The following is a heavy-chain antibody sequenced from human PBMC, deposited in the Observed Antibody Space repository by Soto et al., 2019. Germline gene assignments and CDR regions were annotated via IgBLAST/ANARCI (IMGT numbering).Heavy chain of an antibody. V-gene: IGHV4-34*01. CDR1: GGSFSGYY. J-gene: IGHJ4*02. D-gene: IGHD2-15*01. CDR3: ARGIYCSGGSCYSNFDY. CDR2: INHSGST. Sequence: PSETLSLTCAVYGGSFSGYYWSWIRQPPGKGLEWIGEINHSGSTNYNPSLKSRVTISVDTSKNQFSLKLSSVTAADTAVYYCARGIYCSGGSCYSNFDYWGQGTLVTVSS.